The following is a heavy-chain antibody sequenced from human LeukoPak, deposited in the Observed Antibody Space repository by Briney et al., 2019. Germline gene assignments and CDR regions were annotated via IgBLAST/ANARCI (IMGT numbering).Heavy chain of an antibody. CDR2: IYTSGST. CDR3: ARDAAGGYYDSSGYYAFDI. V-gene: IGHV4-4*07. Sequence: SETLSLTCTVSGGSISSYYWSWIRQPAGKGLEWIGRIYTSGSTNYNPSLKSRVTMSVDTSKNQFSLKLSSVTAADTAVYYCARDAAGGYYDSSGYYAFDIWGQGTMVTVSS. D-gene: IGHD3-22*01. CDR1: GGSISSYY. J-gene: IGHJ3*02.